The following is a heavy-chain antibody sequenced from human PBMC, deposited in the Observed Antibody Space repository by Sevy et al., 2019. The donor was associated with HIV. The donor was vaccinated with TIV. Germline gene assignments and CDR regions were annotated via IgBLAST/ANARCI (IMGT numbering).Heavy chain of an antibody. Sequence: SETLSLTCTVSGGSISSGGYYWSWIRQHPGKGLEWIGYIYYSGSTYYNPSLKSRVTISVDTSKNQFSLMLSSVTAADTAVYYCARDHRARDYYGSGSMGAFDIWGQGTMVTVSS. CDR1: GGSISSGGYY. CDR2: IYYSGST. J-gene: IGHJ3*02. CDR3: ARDHRARDYYGSGSMGAFDI. V-gene: IGHV4-31*03. D-gene: IGHD3-10*01.